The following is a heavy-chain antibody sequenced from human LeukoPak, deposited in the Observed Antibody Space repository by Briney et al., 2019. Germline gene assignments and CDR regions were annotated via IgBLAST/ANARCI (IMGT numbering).Heavy chain of an antibody. CDR2: IYTSGST. CDR1: GGSISSYY. Sequence: SETLSLTCTVSGGSISSYYWSWIRQPAGKGLEWIGRIYTSGSTNYNPSLKSRVTMSVDTSKNQFSLKLSSVTAADTAVYYCARDAHSSSWDSSLSYYMDVWGKGTTVTVSS. CDR3: ARDAHSSSWDSSLSYYMDV. V-gene: IGHV4-4*07. J-gene: IGHJ6*03. D-gene: IGHD6-13*01.